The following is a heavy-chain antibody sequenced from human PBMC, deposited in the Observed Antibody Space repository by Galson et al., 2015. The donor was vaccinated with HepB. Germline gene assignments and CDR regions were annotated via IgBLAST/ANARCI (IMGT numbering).Heavy chain of an antibody. D-gene: IGHD3-9*01. CDR2: INSRSTTI. CDR3: ARDSEYDSSTGDYVADSFDY. Sequence: SLRLSCAASGFTFSSYSMSWVRQAPGKGLEWISYINSRSTTIFYADSVKGRFTISRDNAKSSLYLQMNSLRAEDTAMYYCARDSEYDSSTGDYVADSFDYWGQGTLVTVSS. J-gene: IGHJ4*02. V-gene: IGHV3-48*01. CDR1: GFTFSSYS.